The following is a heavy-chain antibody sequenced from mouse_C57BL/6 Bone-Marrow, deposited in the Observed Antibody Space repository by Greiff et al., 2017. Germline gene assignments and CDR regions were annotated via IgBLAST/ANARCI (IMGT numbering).Heavy chain of an antibody. D-gene: IGHD2-13*01. J-gene: IGHJ2*01. Sequence: VQVVESGAELVRPGASVTLSCKASGYTFTDYEMHWVKQTPVHGLEWIGAIDPETGGTAYNQKFKGKAILTADTSSSTAYMELRSLTSEDSAVYYYYGISGDLYDFDYWGQGTTLTVSS. CDR3: YGISGDLYDFDY. CDR2: IDPETGGT. V-gene: IGHV1-15*01. CDR1: GYTFTDYE.